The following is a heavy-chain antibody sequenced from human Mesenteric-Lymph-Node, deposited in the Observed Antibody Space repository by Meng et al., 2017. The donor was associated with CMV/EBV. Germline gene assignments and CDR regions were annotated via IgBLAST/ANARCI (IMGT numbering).Heavy chain of an antibody. CDR3: ARGLFKVWPTPQYYFDF. V-gene: IGHV4-31*03. CDR2: IYYSGST. J-gene: IGHJ4*02. Sequence: SETLSLTCTVAGGSISSGGYYWSWIRQHPGKGLEWIGYIYYSGSTNYNPSLKSRVTISVDTSKNHFSLKLSSVTAADSAVYYCARGLFKVWPTPQYYFDFWGRGTLVTVSS. D-gene: IGHD3-16*01. CDR1: GGSISSGGYY.